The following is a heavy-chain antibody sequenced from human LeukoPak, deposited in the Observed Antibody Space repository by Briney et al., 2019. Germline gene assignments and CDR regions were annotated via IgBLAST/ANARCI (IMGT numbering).Heavy chain of an antibody. CDR1: GGTFSSYA. Sequence: SVKVSCKASGGTFSSYAISWVRQAPGQGLEWMGGIIPIFGTANYAQKFQGRVTITTDESTSTAYMELSSLRSEDTAVYYCATSSYSGSYYGSFDIWGQGTMVTVSS. V-gene: IGHV1-69*05. J-gene: IGHJ3*02. CDR2: IIPIFGTA. D-gene: IGHD1-26*01. CDR3: ATSSYSGSYYGSFDI.